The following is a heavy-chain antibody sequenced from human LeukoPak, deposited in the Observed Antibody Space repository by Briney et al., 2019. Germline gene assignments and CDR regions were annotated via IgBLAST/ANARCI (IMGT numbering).Heavy chain of an antibody. CDR1: GGSISSYY. V-gene: IGHV4-59*08. Sequence: SETLSLTCTVSGGSISSYYWSWIRQPPGKGLEWIGYIYYSGSTNYNPSLKSRVTISVDTSKNQFSLKLSSVTAADTAVYYCARQRASHWNDGWFDPWGQGTLVTVST. CDR3: ARQRASHWNDGWFDP. D-gene: IGHD1-1*01. CDR2: IYYSGST. J-gene: IGHJ5*02.